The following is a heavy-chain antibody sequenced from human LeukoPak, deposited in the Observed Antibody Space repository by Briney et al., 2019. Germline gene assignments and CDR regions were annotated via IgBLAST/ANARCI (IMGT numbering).Heavy chain of an antibody. D-gene: IGHD3-16*01. Sequence: SETLSLTCTISGGSISSYYWSWIRQPPGKGLEWIGYIYYSGSTNYNPSLKSRVTISVDTSKNQFSLKLSSVTAADTAVYYCARVYDYVWGSPIDYWGQGTLVTVSS. J-gene: IGHJ4*02. CDR1: GGSISSYY. CDR3: ARVYDYVWGSPIDY. V-gene: IGHV4-59*12. CDR2: IYYSGST.